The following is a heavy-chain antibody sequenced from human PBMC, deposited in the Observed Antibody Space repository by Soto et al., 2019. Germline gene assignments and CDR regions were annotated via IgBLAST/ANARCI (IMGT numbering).Heavy chain of an antibody. CDR3: AKVLSKNYYYPFDF. V-gene: IGHV3-23*01. J-gene: IGHJ4*01. D-gene: IGHD3-10*01. CDR2: ISGGSSVT. CDR1: GFTFSDYA. Sequence: GGSLRLSSTASGFTFSDYAMAWVRQAPGKGLEWVSTISGGSSVTYYGDSVKGRFTISRDNAKKTRFLQLNRLSAEDTATYYCAKVLSKNYYYPFDFWGHGTQVTVSS.